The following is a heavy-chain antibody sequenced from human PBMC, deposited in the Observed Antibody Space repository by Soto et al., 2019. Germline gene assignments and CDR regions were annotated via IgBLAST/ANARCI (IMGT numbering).Heavy chain of an antibody. V-gene: IGHV3-48*02. CDR2: ISSSSRTI. CDR1: GFTFSFYS. J-gene: IGHJ4*02. Sequence: PSETLSLSCAASGFTFSFYSMNWVRQAPGKGLEWVAYISSSSRTIYYADSVKGRFTISRDNAKSSLYLQMNSPRDEDTAVYYCAREDTDRDFDYWGQGTLVTVSS. CDR3: AREDTDRDFDY.